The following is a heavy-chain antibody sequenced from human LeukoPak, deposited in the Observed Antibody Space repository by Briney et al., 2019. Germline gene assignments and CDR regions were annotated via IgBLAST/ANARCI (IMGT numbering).Heavy chain of an antibody. CDR2: INTDGSST. CDR3: ARFPGIANVFYYGMDV. J-gene: IGHJ6*02. V-gene: IGHV3-74*01. Sequence: PGGSLRLSCAVSGFTFSSYWMHWVRQSPGKGLVWVSRINTDGSSTSYADSVKGRFTISRDSSKNTLYLQMNSLRVEDTAVYYCARFPGIANVFYYGMDVWGQGTTVTVSS. D-gene: IGHD6-13*01. CDR1: GFTFSSYW.